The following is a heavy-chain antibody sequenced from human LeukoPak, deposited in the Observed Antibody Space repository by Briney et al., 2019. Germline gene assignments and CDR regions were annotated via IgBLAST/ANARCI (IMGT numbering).Heavy chain of an antibody. J-gene: IGHJ4*02. CDR1: GGSISSGTYS. Sequence: PSETLSLTCTVSGGSISSGTYSWGWIRQPPGRGLEWIGRFTYSGTTQYNPSLKSRVTISVDTSKNQFSLKLSSVTAADTAVYYCARWEGGSYYDFDYWGQGTLVTVSS. CDR2: FTYSGTT. V-gene: IGHV4-39*07. CDR3: ARWEGGSYYDFDY. D-gene: IGHD1-26*01.